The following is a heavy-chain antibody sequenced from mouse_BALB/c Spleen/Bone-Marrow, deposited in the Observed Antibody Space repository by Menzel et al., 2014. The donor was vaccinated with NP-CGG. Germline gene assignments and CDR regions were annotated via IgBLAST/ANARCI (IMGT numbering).Heavy chain of an antibody. CDR1: GYTFTSFW. D-gene: IGHD1-1*01. Sequence: VQLKQSGTVLARPGASVKMSCKASGYTFTSFWMHWVKQRPGQGLEWIGAVYPGNNDTNYNQNFKGKAKLTAVTSTSTAYMEFSSLTNEDSAVYYCTRYFYGGRDWYFDVWGAGTTVTVSS. CDR2: VYPGNNDT. CDR3: TRYFYGGRDWYFDV. J-gene: IGHJ1*01. V-gene: IGHV1-5*01.